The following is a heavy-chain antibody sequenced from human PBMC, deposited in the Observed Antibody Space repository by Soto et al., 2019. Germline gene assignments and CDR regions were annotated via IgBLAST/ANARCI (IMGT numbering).Heavy chain of an antibody. V-gene: IGHV4-30-4*01. CDR2: IYYSGST. Sequence: QVQLQESGPGLVKPSQTLSLTCTVSGGSISSGDYYWSWIRQPPGKGLEWIGYIYYSGSTYYNPSLNSRVTISVDTSKNQFSLKLSSVTAADTAVYYCARALMGYCSGGSCHEFDYWGQGTLVTVSS. D-gene: IGHD2-15*01. CDR3: ARALMGYCSGGSCHEFDY. J-gene: IGHJ4*02. CDR1: GGSISSGDYY.